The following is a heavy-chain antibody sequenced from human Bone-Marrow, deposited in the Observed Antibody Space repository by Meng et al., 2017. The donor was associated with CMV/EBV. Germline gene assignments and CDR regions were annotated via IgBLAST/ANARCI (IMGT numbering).Heavy chain of an antibody. V-gene: IGHV3-74*01. CDR2: INSDGSST. D-gene: IGHD1-14*01. CDR1: GFTFSSYW. CDR3: ARTGGPRDDYYYYGMDV. J-gene: IGHJ6*02. Sequence: GESLKISCAASGFTFSSYWMHWVRQAPGKGLVSVSRINSDGSSTSYADSVKGRFTISRDNAKNTLYLQMNSLRAEDTAVYYCARTGGPRDDYYYYGMDVWGQGTTVTVSS.